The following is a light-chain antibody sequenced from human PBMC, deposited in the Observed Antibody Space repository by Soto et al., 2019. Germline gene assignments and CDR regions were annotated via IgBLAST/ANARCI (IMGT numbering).Light chain of an antibody. V-gene: IGLV1-44*01. Sequence: QSVLTQPPLASGTPGQRVTISCSGSSSNIGSNTVSWYQQLPGTAPKLVIYSNNQRPSGVPDRFSGSKSGTSASLAISGLQSEDEADYYCAAWDDSLNGRYVFGTGTKLTVL. CDR1: SSNIGSNT. CDR2: SNN. J-gene: IGLJ1*01. CDR3: AAWDDSLNGRYV.